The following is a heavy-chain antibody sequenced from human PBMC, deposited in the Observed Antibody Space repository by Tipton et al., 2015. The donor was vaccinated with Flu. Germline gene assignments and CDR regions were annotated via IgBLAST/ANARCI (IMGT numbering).Heavy chain of an antibody. CDR3: ARDRWGDSYDAFDI. D-gene: IGHD2-21*02. J-gene: IGHJ3*02. V-gene: IGHV3-21*01. CDR2: ISGTSLYK. Sequence: GSLRLSCAASGFTFSTYSMIWVRQAPGKGLEWVSYISGTSLYKYYAGSVRGRFTISRDNARNPLFLHMSSLRAEDTAVYYCARDRWGDSYDAFDIWGQGTLVTVSS. CDR1: GFTFSTYS.